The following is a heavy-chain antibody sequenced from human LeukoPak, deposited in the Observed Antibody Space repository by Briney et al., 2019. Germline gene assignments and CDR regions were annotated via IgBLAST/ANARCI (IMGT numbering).Heavy chain of an antibody. D-gene: IGHD1-7*01. CDR2: TVSEIDGGTT. CDR1: GFTFNYAW. Sequence: GGSLRLPCAASGFTFNYAWMSWVRQVPGKGLEWVGQTVSEIDGGTTDYAAPVKGRFTISRDDSKSTLYLQMNSLKIEDTAVYYCTTDEDWNYARKDVWGQGATVIVSS. V-gene: IGHV3-15*04. CDR3: TTDEDWNYARKDV. J-gene: IGHJ6*02.